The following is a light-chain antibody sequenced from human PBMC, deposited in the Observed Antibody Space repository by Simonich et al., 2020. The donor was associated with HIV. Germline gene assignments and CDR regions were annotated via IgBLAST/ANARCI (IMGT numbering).Light chain of an antibody. CDR1: QSVSSSY. J-gene: IGKJ2*01. CDR2: GAS. CDR3: QQYNNWPPRP. Sequence: EIVLTQSPGTLSLSPGSRATPSCRASQSVSSSYLAWYHQKPGQATRLLLYGASRRATGITARFSGSGSGTEFTLTISSLQSEDFAVYYCQQYNNWPPRPFGQGTKLEIK. V-gene: IGKV3D-15*01.